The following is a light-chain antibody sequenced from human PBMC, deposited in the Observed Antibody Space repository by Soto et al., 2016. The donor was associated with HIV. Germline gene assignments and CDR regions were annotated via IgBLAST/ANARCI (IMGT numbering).Light chain of an antibody. CDR3: VQHNSYPRT. CDR1: QGISSY. J-gene: IGKJ1*01. V-gene: IGKV1-17*03. Sequence: DIQMTQSPSAMSASVGDRVTITCRASQGISSYLVWFQQKPGKAPKRLIYAASILQSGVPSRFSGSGSGTEFTLTINSLQPEDFATYYCVQHNSYPRTFGQGTTVEIK. CDR2: AAS.